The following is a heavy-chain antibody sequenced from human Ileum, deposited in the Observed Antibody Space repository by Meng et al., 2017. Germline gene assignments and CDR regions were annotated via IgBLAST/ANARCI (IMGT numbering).Heavy chain of an antibody. J-gene: IGHJ4*02. Sequence: LKGSGPGLVEPSGTLSLTCAVSGGSISSTYWWTWVRQSAGKGLEWIGEIHHSGSTNYNPSLKSRVTISVDKSKNQFSLNLRSVTAADTAVYYCARIDYGGNGIEKYYFDYWGQGTLVTVSS. CDR3: ARIDYGGNGIEKYYFDY. CDR2: IHHSGST. V-gene: IGHV4-4*02. D-gene: IGHD4-23*01. CDR1: GGSISSTYW.